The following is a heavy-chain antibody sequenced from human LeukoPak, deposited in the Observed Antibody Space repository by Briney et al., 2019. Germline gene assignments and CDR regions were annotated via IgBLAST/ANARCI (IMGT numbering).Heavy chain of an antibody. CDR1: EFTFSSYW. D-gene: IGHD6-6*01. J-gene: IGHJ4*02. V-gene: IGHV3-7*01. CDR3: ARGGAVRPDY. CDR2: INEDGSVK. Sequence: PGGSLRLSCAASEFTFSSYWMSWVSQAPGKGLEWVANINEDGSVKDYVDSVKGRYTISRDNARNSLYLQMNSLRAEDTAVYYCARGGAVRPDYWGQGTLVTVSS.